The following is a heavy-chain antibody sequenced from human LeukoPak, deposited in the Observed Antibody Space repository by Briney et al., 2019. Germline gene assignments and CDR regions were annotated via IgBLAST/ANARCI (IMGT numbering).Heavy chain of an antibody. CDR2: IYYSGST. V-gene: IGHV4-59*01. D-gene: IGHD6-13*01. J-gene: IGHJ4*02. Sequence: SETLSLTCTVSGGSISSYYWSWIRQPPGKGLEWIGYIYYSGSTNYNPSLKSRVTISVDTSKNQLSLKLSSVTAADTAVYYCARDRGTAVDYWGQGTLVTVSS. CDR3: ARDRGTAVDY. CDR1: GGSISSYY.